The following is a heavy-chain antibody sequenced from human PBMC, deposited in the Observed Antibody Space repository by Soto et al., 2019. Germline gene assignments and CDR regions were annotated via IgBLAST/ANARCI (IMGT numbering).Heavy chain of an antibody. CDR2: ISGSGAGT. CDR1: GFTFTTYA. J-gene: IGHJ4*02. D-gene: IGHD6-19*01. V-gene: IGHV3-23*01. CDR3: AKEALTVAGNNFDS. Sequence: LLESGGGLVQPGGSLRLSCAASGFTFTTYAMGWVRQAPGKGLEWDSSISGSGAGTFYADSVKGRFTISRDNAKKMVYLQMNGLRADDTALYYCAKEALTVAGNNFDSWGQGTLVTVSS.